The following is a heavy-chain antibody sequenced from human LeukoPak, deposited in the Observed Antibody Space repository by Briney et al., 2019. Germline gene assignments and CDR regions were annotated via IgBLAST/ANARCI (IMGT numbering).Heavy chain of an antibody. CDR3: ATPGIRDQYDFDS. CDR2: INPDGSST. CDR1: AVTFSSYW. D-gene: IGHD6-13*01. J-gene: IGHJ4*02. V-gene: IGHV3-74*01. Sequence: GGSLRLSCAASAVTFSSYWMHWVRQAPGKGLVWVSRINPDGSSTNYADSVKGRFTLSRDNVKNTLYLQMNSLRAEDTAVYYCATPGIRDQYDFDSWGQGTLVTVSS.